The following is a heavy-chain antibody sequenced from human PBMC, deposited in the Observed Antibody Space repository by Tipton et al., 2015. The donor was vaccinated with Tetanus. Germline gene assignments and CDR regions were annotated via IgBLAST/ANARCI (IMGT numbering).Heavy chain of an antibody. J-gene: IGHJ6*02. CDR1: GGSVSSGSYY. D-gene: IGHD1-26*01. CDR3: ARDSVGATLAGMDV. V-gene: IGHV4-61*01. Sequence: TLSLTCTVSGGSVSSGSYYWSWIRQPPGKGLEWIGYIYYSGSTNYNPSLKSRVTISVDTSKNQFSLKLSSVTAADTAVYYCARDSVGATLAGMDVWGQGATVPVSS. CDR2: IYYSGST.